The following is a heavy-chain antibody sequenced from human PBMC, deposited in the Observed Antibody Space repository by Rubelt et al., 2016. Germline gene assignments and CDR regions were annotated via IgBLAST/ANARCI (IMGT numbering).Heavy chain of an antibody. V-gene: IGHV3-23*04. Sequence: EVQLVESGGGLVQPGGSLRLSCVASGFTFTTYAMTWVRQAPGKGLECVSGVSGSGGSTDYADSVKSRFTISRDNSKNTLYLQMNSRRAEDTAVYYCANRVTPWGQGTLVTVSS. J-gene: IGHJ5*02. CDR1: GFTFTTYA. CDR2: VSGSGGST. CDR3: ANRVTP.